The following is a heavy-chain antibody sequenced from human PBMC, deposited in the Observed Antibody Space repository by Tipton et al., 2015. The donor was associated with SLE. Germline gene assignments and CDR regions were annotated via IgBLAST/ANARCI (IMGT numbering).Heavy chain of an antibody. CDR3: ATLVGGYYSASRVVWSFDP. Sequence: TLSLTCSVSGGSISNYYWSWIRQPPGKGLEWIGYINYSGLTNYNFSLKSRVTMSLDTSNNQFSLRLSSVTAADTAIYYCATLVGGYYSASRVVWSFDPWGRGPLFTFSP. CDR1: GGSISNYY. D-gene: IGHD6-25*01. CDR2: INYSGLT. V-gene: IGHV4-59*01. J-gene: IGHJ2*01.